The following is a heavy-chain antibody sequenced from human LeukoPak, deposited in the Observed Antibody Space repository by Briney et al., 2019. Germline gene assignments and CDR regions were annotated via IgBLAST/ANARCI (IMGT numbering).Heavy chain of an antibody. J-gene: IGHJ4*02. V-gene: IGHV3-33*08. D-gene: IGHD3-10*01. CDR2: IWYDGSNQ. CDR3: ARDSYGSDY. CDR1: RLIVSANY. Sequence: GGSLRLSCAASRLIVSANYMAWVRQAPGKGLEWVAVIWYDGSNQYYADSVKGRFTISRDNSKDTLYVQMNGLRAEDTAVYYCARDSYGSDYWGQGTRVTVSS.